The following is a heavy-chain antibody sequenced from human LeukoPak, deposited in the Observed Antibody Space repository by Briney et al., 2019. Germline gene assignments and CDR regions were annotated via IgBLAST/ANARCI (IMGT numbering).Heavy chain of an antibody. CDR1: GGTFSSYA. Sequence: GGALRLSCAASGGTFSSYAMSWVRPAPGKGLEWVSAIIVSGGSTYYADSVKGRFTISRDNSKKTLNLQMNSRRDEDTAVYYCAKERQGSVLLWFGPYFDYWRQGPLVTVSS. J-gene: IGHJ4*02. D-gene: IGHD3-10*01. CDR3: AKERQGSVLLWFGPYFDY. V-gene: IGHV3-23*01. CDR2: IIVSGGST.